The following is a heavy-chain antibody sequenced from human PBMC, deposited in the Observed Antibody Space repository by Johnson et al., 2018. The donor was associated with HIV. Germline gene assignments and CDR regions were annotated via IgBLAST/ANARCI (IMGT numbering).Heavy chain of an antibody. CDR3: ARGLRDISGHPFAFDF. CDR1: GFTFDDYG. J-gene: IGHJ3*01. CDR2: INWSGGRP. D-gene: IGHD3-22*01. Sequence: VQLVESGGGLIQPGGSLRLSCAASGFTFDDYGMSWVRQAPGKGLEWVSGINWSGGRPGYADSVKGRITISRDNAKNSLYLQMNSRRAEDTALYYCARGLRDISGHPFAFDFWGHGTMVTVSS. V-gene: IGHV3-20*04.